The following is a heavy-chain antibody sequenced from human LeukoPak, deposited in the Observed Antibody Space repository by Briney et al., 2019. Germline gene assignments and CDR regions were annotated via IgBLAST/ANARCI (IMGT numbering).Heavy chain of an antibody. Sequence: PGGSLRLSCGTSGFTFNNYAMTWVRQAPGKELEWVSSISGSGSSTSYADSVRGRFTISRDNSKNTLYVQMNSLRDEDTAVYYCARGTGTNVLRPFDYWGQGTLVNVSS. V-gene: IGHV3-23*01. J-gene: IGHJ4*02. CDR1: GFTFNNYA. D-gene: IGHD2/OR15-2a*01. CDR2: ISGSGSST. CDR3: ARGTGTNVLRPFDY.